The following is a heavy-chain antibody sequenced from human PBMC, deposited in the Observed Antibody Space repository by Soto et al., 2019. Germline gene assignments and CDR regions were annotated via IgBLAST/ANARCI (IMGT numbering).Heavy chain of an antibody. V-gene: IGHV1-3*04. CDR1: GYTFTSYA. CDR2: INTGNGNT. D-gene: IGHD6-6*01. J-gene: IGHJ5*02. CDR3: AREALEYSSSSDWFDP. Sequence: EASVKVSCKASGYTFTSYAMHWVRQAPGQRHKWIGWINTGNGNTKYSQKFQGRVTITRDTSASTAYMELSSLRSEDTAVYYCAREALEYSSSSDWFDPWGQGTLVSVSS.